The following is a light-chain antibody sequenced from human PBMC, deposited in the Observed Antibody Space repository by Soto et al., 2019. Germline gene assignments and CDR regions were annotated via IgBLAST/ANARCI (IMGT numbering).Light chain of an antibody. V-gene: IGKV3-11*01. CDR2: GAS. Sequence: EIVLTQSPATLSLSPGERATLSCRASQSVSRNLAWYQQKPGQAPRLLIYGASNRATGIPARFSGSGSGTDFTLTISSLEPEDFAVYYCQQRSNWTFGQVTKVEIK. CDR3: QQRSNWT. CDR1: QSVSRN. J-gene: IGKJ1*01.